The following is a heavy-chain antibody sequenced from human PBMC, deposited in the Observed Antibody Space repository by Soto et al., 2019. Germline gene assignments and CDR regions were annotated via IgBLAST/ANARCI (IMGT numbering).Heavy chain of an antibody. Sequence: SETLSLTCTVSGGSISSGGYYWSWIRQHPGKGLEWIGYIYYSGSTYYNPSLKSRLTISVDTSKNQFSLKLSSVTAADTAVYYCARGYYDILTGYSVPFDYWGQGTLVTVSS. V-gene: IGHV4-31*03. D-gene: IGHD3-9*01. CDR2: IYYSGST. J-gene: IGHJ4*02. CDR3: ARGYYDILTGYSVPFDY. CDR1: GGSISSGGYY.